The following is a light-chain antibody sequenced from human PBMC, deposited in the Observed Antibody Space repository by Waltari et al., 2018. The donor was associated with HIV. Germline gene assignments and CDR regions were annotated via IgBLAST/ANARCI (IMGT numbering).Light chain of an antibody. J-gene: IGLJ3*02. CDR1: SSNIGSNY. CDR3: AAWDDSLSGPGV. CDR2: RNN. Sequence: QSVLTQPPSASGTPGQRVTISCSGSSSNIGSNYLYWYQQLPGPAPNLLIYRNNQRPSGVPDRFSGSKSGTSASLAISGLRSEDEADYYCAAWDDSLSGPGVFGGGTKLTVL. V-gene: IGLV1-47*01.